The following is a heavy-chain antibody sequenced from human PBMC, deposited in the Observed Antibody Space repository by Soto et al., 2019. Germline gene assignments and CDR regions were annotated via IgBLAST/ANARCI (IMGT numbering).Heavy chain of an antibody. CDR2: ISGSGGST. V-gene: IGHV3-23*01. Sequence: EVQLLESGGGLVQPGGSLRLSCAASGFTFSSYAMSWVRQAPGKGLEWVSAISGSGGSTYYADSVKGRFTISRDNSKNTLYLQMNSLRAEDTAVYYCAKGRPLYYYGSEPFAYWGQGTLVTVSS. CDR1: GFTFSSYA. J-gene: IGHJ4*02. CDR3: AKGRPLYYYGSEPFAY. D-gene: IGHD3-10*01.